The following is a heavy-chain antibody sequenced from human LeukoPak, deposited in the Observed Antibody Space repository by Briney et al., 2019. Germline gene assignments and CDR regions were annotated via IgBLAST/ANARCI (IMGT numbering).Heavy chain of an antibody. CDR3: ARKAAKVAMPFDI. J-gene: IGHJ3*02. D-gene: IGHD2-15*01. V-gene: IGHV4-4*02. Sequence: PSETLSLTCTVSGASIKGSYWSWARQPPGKGLEWIGEIYHSGSTNYNPSLKSRVTISVDKSKNQFSLKLSSVTAADTAVYYCARKAAKVAMPFDIWGQGTMVTVSS. CDR1: GASIKGSY. CDR2: IYHSGST.